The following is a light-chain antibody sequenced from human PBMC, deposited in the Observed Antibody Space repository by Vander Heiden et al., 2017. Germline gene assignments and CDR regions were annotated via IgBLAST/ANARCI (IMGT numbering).Light chain of an antibody. Sequence: NFKLTQPHSVSESPGKTVTISCTASSGSIASNYVQWYQQHPGSAPTTVIYEDKYRPSGVPDRFSGSIDSSSNSASLTISGLKTEDEGDYFCQTYDSNNWVFGGGTKLTVL. CDR3: QTYDSNNWV. CDR2: EDK. V-gene: IGLV6-57*02. J-gene: IGLJ3*02. CDR1: SGSIASNY.